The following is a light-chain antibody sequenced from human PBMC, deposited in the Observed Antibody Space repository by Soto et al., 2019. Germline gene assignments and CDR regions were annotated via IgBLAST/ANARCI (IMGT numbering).Light chain of an antibody. CDR1: QSVSSN. CDR3: QQYNNWPPIT. V-gene: IGKV3-15*01. J-gene: IGKJ5*01. Sequence: EIVXTXSPATXSXSXGERATLSCRASQSVSSNLAWYQQKPGQAPRLLIYGASTRAPGIPARFSGSRSGTEFTLTISSLQSEDFAVYYCQQYNNWPPITFGQGTRLEIK. CDR2: GAS.